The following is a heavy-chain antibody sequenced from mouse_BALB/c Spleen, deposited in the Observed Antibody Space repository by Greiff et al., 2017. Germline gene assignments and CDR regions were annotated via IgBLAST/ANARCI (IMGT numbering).Heavy chain of an antibody. V-gene: IGHV5-12-2*01. D-gene: IGHD2-1*01. CDR3: ARHYYGNSYYFDY. CDR1: GFTFSSYT. CDR2: ISNGGGST. Sequence: VQLKESGGGLVQPGGSLKLSCAASGFTFSSYTMSWVRQTPEKRLEWVAYISNGGGSTYYPDTVKGRFTISRDNAKNTLYLQMSSLKSEDTAMYYCARHYYGNSYYFDYWGQGTTLTVSS. J-gene: IGHJ2*01.